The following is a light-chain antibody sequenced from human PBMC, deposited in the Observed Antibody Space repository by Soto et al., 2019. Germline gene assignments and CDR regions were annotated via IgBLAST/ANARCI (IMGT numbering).Light chain of an antibody. V-gene: IGKV1-5*03. J-gene: IGKJ1*01. CDR3: QQYNSPWT. CDR2: KAS. Sequence: DIQMTQSPSTLSASVGDRVTITCRASQSISSWLAWYQQKPGKAPKLLIYKASSLESGGPSRFSGSGSGTEFALTISRLQPDDFATYYCQQYNSPWTFGQGTKVEIK. CDR1: QSISSW.